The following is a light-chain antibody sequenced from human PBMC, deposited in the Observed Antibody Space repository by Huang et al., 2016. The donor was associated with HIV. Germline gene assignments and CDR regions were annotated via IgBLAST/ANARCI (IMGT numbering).Light chain of an antibody. Sequence: DTVMTQTPATLSVSPGARATLSCRASQSVGSKLAWFQQKPGQAPRLLIHGASTRATGIPAMFSGSVSGTDFTLTISSLQSEDFAVYYCQQYNNWPYTFGQGTKLEIK. CDR2: GAS. V-gene: IGKV3D-15*01. CDR1: QSVGSK. CDR3: QQYNNWPYT. J-gene: IGKJ2*01.